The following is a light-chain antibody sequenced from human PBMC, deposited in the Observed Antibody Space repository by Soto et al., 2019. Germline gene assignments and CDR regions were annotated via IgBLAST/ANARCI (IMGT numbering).Light chain of an antibody. V-gene: IGLV2-8*01. CDR2: EVS. Sequence: QSALTQPPSASGSPGQSVTISCTGTSSDVGSYKYVSWYQQHPGKAPKLIIYEVSKRPSGVPARFSGSKSGNTASLAVSGLQAEDEAVYYCSSHEGSSNYVFGSGTKVTVL. CDR1: SSDVGSYKY. CDR3: SSHEGSSNYV. J-gene: IGLJ1*01.